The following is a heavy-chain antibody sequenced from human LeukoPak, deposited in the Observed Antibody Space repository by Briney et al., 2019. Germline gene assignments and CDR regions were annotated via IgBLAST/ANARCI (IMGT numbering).Heavy chain of an antibody. CDR3: ARAPLRYCSGGSCYSDFDY. CDR1: GGSISSYY. CDR2: IYYSGST. Sequence: SETPSLTCTVSGGSISSYYWSWIRQPPGKGLEWIGYIYYSGSTNYNPSLKSRVTISVDPSKNQFSLKLSSVTAADTAVYYCARAPLRYCSGGSCYSDFDYWGQGTLVTVSS. J-gene: IGHJ4*02. D-gene: IGHD2-15*01. V-gene: IGHV4-59*08.